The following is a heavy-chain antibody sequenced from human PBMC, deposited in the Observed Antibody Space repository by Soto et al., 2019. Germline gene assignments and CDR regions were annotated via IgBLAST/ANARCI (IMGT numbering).Heavy chain of an antibody. V-gene: IGHV4-31*03. D-gene: IGHD2-15*01. CDR1: GGSISSGGYY. CDR3: ARSDRGYCSGGSCYSKVYNWFEP. CDR2: IYYSGST. Sequence: LSLTCTVSGGSISSGGYYWSWIRQHPGKGLEWIGYIYYSGSTYYNPSLKSRVTISVDTSKNQFSLKLSSVTAADTAVYYCARSDRGYCSGGSCYSKVYNWFEPWGQGTLVTVSS. J-gene: IGHJ5*02.